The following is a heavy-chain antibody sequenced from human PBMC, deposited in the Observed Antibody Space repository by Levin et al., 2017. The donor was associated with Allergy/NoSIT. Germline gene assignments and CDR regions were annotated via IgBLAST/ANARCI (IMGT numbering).Heavy chain of an antibody. D-gene: IGHD2-2*01. CDR1: GFSVSTHY. V-gene: IGHV3-53*01. J-gene: IGHJ4*02. CDR3: TKGHYSGVYQ. Sequence: GESLKISCPASGFSVSTHYMTWVRQGPGKGLECVSVIYDDGSTYYADSVRGRFTISRDNSKNTLSLQMNSLRDDDTAVYYCTKGHYSGVYQWGQGTLVTVSS. CDR2: IYDDGST.